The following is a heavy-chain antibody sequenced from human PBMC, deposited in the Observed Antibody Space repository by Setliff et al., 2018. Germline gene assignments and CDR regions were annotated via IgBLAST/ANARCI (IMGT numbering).Heavy chain of an antibody. J-gene: IGHJ6*03. Sequence: GASVKVSCKASGGTFSSYGISWVRQAPGQGLEWMGGTIPIFGSTNYAQKFQDRVTIITDESTSTAYVQLSSLRSEDTAVYYCVREGVDSRSLTDYRYYMDVWGKGTTVTVSS. D-gene: IGHD3-22*01. CDR3: VREGVDSRSLTDYRYYMDV. CDR2: TIPIFGST. V-gene: IGHV1-69*05. CDR1: GGTFSSYG.